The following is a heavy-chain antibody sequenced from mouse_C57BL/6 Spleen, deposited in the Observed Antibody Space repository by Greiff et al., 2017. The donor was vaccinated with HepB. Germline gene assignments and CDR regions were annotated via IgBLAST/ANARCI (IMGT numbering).Heavy chain of an antibody. D-gene: IGHD1-1*01. V-gene: IGHV1-22*01. Sequence: EVKLQQSGPELVKPGASVKMSCKASGYTFTDYNMHWVKQSHGKSLEWIGYINPNNGGTSYNQKFKGKATLTVNKSSSTAYMELRSLTSEDSAVYYCARMTLRDWYFDVWGTGTTVTVSS. CDR1: GYTFTDYN. CDR3: ARMTLRDWYFDV. CDR2: INPNNGGT. J-gene: IGHJ1*03.